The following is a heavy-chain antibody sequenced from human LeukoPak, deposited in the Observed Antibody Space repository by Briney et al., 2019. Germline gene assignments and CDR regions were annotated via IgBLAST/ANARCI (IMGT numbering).Heavy chain of an antibody. Sequence: ASVKASDTPSCGSFSTHLINRRLHAPGQGLEWMGIINPSGVSTSYPQKFQGRVTLTRDTSTSTVYMELNRLTSENTAVYLRARPDVAGTYYFDYWGQGTLVTVSS. J-gene: IGHJ4*02. D-gene: IGHD6-19*01. CDR1: CGSFSTHL. CDR2: INPSGVST. V-gene: IGHV1-46*01. CDR3: ARPDVAGTYYFDY.